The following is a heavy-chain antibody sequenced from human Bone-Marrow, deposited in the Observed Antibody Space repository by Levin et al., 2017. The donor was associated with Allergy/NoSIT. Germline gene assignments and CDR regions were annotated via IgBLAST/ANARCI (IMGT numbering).Heavy chain of an antibody. CDR1: GFTFSSYS. Sequence: AGGSLRLSCAASGFTFSSYSMNWVRQAPGKGLEWVSYISSSSSTIYYADSVKGRFTISRDNAKNSLYLQMNSLRAEDTAVYYCARGYYDILTGYPNWFDPWGQGTLVTVSS. J-gene: IGHJ5*02. CDR2: ISSSSSTI. V-gene: IGHV3-48*01. CDR3: ARGYYDILTGYPNWFDP. D-gene: IGHD3-9*01.